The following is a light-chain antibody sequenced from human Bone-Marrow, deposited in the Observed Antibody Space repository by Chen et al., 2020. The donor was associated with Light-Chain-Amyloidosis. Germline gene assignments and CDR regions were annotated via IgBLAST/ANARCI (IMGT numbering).Light chain of an antibody. CDR1: QTISSNY. CDR3: EEYGTSPLT. V-gene: IGKV3-20*01. CDR2: GSA. J-gene: IGKJ4*01. Sequence: EIVLTQSPGTLSLSPGEGANLSCRASQTISSNYLTWYQQIFGQAPRLLIYGSASRATGIPDRFTRSGSGTDFTLTINRLEPEDFAMYYCEEYGTSPLTFGGGTKVEIK.